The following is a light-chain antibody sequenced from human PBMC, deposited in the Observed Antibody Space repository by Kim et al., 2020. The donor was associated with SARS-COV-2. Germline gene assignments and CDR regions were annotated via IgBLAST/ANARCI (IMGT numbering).Light chain of an antibody. CDR1: QRVDSDD. CDR2: EAS. CDR3: QQYGTPPYT. J-gene: IGKJ2*01. V-gene: IGKV3-20*01. Sequence: SPGQRATLFCRASQRVDSDDLAWYQQRPGQPPRLLIREASRRPSGIPDRFSGSGSGTDFTLTISRLELDDFAVYFCQQYGTPPYTFGQGTKLEI.